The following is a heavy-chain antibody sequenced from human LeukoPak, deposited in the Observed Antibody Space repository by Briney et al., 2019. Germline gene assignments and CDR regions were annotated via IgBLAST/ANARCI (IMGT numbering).Heavy chain of an antibody. D-gene: IGHD6-6*01. CDR3: AKDPEEEQLQYYFDY. V-gene: IGHV3-23*01. CDR2: ISGSGGST. CDR1: GFTFSSCA. J-gene: IGHJ4*02. Sequence: GGSLRLSCAASGFTFSSCAMSWVRQAPGKGLEWVSAISGSGGSTYYADSVKGRFTISRDNSKNTLYLQMNSLRAEDTAVYYCAKDPEEEQLQYYFDYWGQGTLVTVSS.